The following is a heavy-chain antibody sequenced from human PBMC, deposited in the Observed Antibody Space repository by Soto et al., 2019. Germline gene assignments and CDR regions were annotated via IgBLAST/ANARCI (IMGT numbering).Heavy chain of an antibody. CDR2: VSYDGIDE. V-gene: IGHV3-30*18. D-gene: IGHD5-12*01. J-gene: IGHJ4*02. CDR3: AKDLRKMATNTPDY. Sequence: PGRSLRLSCAAAGGNXINFGVHWVRQALGKGLEWVAVVSYDGIDENYADSVKGRFSISRDNSKNTVYLQMNSLRGEDTAVYYCAKDLRKMATNTPDYWGQGTLVTVSS. CDR1: GGNXINFG.